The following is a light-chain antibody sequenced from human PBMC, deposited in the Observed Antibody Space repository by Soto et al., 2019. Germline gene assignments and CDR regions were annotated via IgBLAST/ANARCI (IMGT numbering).Light chain of an antibody. CDR3: QDYGSSPFT. V-gene: IGKV3-11*01. J-gene: IGKJ3*01. CDR1: QSVSSY. CDR2: DVS. Sequence: EVVLTQSPVTVALCPGEISTLSVRASQSVSSYLGWYQQKPGQAPRLLIYDVSNRAAGIPARFSGRGSGTDFTLTISSLEPEDIAVYYCQDYGSSPFTFGPGTKVDNK.